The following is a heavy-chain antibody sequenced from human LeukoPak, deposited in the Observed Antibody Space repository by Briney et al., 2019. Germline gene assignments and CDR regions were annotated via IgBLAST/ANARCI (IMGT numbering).Heavy chain of an antibody. D-gene: IGHD2-15*01. CDR2: IYYSGST. CDR1: GGSISSYY. V-gene: IGHV4-59*01. Sequence: QPSETLSLTCTVSGGSISSYYWSWIRQPPGKGLEWIGYIYYSGSTNYNPSLKGRVTISVDTSKNQFSLKLSSVTAADTAVYYCARDHCSGGSCYSDPEAFDIWGQGTMVTVSS. CDR3: ARDHCSGGSCYSDPEAFDI. J-gene: IGHJ3*02.